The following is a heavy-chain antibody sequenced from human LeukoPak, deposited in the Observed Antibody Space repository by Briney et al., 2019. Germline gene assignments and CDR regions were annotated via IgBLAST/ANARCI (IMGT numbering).Heavy chain of an antibody. CDR1: GFTFSNSA. D-gene: IGHD6-13*01. Sequence: PGGSLRLSCAASGFTFSNSAIHWVRPAPGKGLEWVALISYDGSNEYYADSVKGRFTISRDNSKNTLYLQMNSLRAEDTAVYYCASSTSKYSSSNLDYWGQGTLVTVSS. J-gene: IGHJ4*02. V-gene: IGHV3-30*01. CDR2: ISYDGSNE. CDR3: ASSTSKYSSSNLDY.